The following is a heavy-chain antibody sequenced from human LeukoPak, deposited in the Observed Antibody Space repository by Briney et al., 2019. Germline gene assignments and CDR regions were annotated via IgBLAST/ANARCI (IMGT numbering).Heavy chain of an antibody. D-gene: IGHD3-10*01. J-gene: IGHJ4*02. CDR3: AKDRGEGYDLDY. CDR1: GGSISSSSYY. CDR2: IYYSGST. V-gene: IGHV4-39*02. Sequence: SETLSLTCTVSGGSISSSSYYWGWIRQPPGKGLEWIGSIYYSGSTYYNPSLKSRVTISVDTSKNQFSLKLSSVTAADTAVYYCAKDRGEGYDLDYWGQGTLVTVSS.